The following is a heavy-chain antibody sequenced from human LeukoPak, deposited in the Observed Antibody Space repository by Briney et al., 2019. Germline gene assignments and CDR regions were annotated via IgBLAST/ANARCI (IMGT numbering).Heavy chain of an antibody. J-gene: IGHJ4*02. Sequence: ASVNVSCKASGYTFTTYGLSWVRQAPGQGLEWLGWISTYDDNIKYAQSLQGRLTLTIDTSTSTAYMELRSLTSDDTAVYYCARETYSNILTGTDYWGPGTLVTVSS. CDR1: GYTFTTYG. D-gene: IGHD3-9*01. CDR2: ISTYDDNI. V-gene: IGHV1-18*01. CDR3: ARETYSNILTGTDY.